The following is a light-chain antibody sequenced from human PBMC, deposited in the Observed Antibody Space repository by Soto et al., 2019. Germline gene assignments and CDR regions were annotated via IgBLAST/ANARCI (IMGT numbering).Light chain of an antibody. J-gene: IGKJ5*01. CDR3: QQYGSSPPIT. V-gene: IGKV3-20*01. CDR1: QSVSSSY. Sequence: EIVLTHSPGTLSLSPCERATLSFSASQSVSSSYLAWYQQKPGQAPRLLIYGASSRAIGIPDRFSGSGSGTDFTLTISRLEPEDFAVYYCQQYGSSPPITFGQGTRLEI. CDR2: GAS.